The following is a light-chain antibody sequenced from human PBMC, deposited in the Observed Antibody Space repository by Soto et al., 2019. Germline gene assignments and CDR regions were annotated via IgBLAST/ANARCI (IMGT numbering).Light chain of an antibody. J-gene: IGLJ2*01. CDR2: EVT. Sequence: QSVLTQPASVSGFPGQSITIFCTGTDSDIGAYNYVSWYQHHPGKAPTLLIHEVTNRPSGVSRRFSGSKSGNTASLTISGLRAEDEADYYCNSFTTSSTLLFGGGTKLTVL. CDR1: DSDIGAYNY. CDR3: NSFTTSSTLL. V-gene: IGLV2-14*01.